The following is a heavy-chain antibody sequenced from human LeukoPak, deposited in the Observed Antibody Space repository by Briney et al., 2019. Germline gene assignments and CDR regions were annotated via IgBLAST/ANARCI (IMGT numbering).Heavy chain of an antibody. CDR3: ARTHNWNGGWFDP. D-gene: IGHD1-20*01. V-gene: IGHV4-39*01. Sequence: SETLSLTCTVTGGSIIGSNYYWGWIRQPPGKGLERIGSIYYSGSTYYNPSLRSRVTIPLDTPKTQFSLKLNSVTAADTAVYYCARTHNWNGGWFDPWGQGTLVTVSS. CDR2: IYYSGST. CDR1: GGSIIGSNYY. J-gene: IGHJ5*02.